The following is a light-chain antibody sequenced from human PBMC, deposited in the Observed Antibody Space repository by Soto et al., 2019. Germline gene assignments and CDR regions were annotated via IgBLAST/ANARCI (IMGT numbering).Light chain of an antibody. CDR3: QQRSNWLT. V-gene: IGKV3-11*01. Sequence: EIVLTQSPATLSLSPGERATLSCRASQSVSSYLAWYQQKAGQAPRLLIYHASNRATGIPARFSGSGSGTDFTLTISSLEPEDFAVYYCQQRSNWLTFGGGTKVEIK. J-gene: IGKJ4*01. CDR1: QSVSSY. CDR2: HAS.